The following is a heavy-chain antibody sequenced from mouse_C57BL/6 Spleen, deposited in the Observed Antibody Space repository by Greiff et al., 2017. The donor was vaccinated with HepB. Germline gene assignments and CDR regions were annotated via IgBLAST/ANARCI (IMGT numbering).Heavy chain of an antibody. CDR3: TRSDYGSYYFDY. CDR2: INPNNGGT. Sequence: EVQLQQSGPELVKPGASVKISCKASGYTFTDYYMNWVKQSHGKSLEWIGDINPNNGGTSYNQKFKGKATLTVDKSSSTAYMELRSLTSEDSAVYCCTRSDYGSYYFDYWGQGTTLTVSS. J-gene: IGHJ2*01. CDR1: GYTFTDYY. D-gene: IGHD1-1*01. V-gene: IGHV1-26*01.